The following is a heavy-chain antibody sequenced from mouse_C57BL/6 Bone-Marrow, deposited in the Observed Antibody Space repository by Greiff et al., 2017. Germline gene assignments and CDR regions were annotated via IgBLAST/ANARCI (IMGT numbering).Heavy chain of an antibody. V-gene: IGHV14-3*01. CDR3: ARGYFYY. CDR1: GFNIKNTY. J-gene: IGHJ2*01. Sequence: EVQLVESVAELVRPGASVKLSCTASGFNIKNTYMPWVKQRPEQGLEWIGRIDPANGNTKYAPKFQGQATITADTASTTAYLQLSSLTSEDTAIYYCARGYFYYWGQGTTLTVSS. CDR2: IDPANGNT.